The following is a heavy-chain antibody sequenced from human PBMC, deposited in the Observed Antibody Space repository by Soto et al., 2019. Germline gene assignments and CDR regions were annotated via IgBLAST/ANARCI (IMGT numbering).Heavy chain of an antibody. J-gene: IGHJ4*02. CDR1: GGSISSSSYY. Sequence: SETLSLTCTVSGGSISSSSYYWGWIRQPPGKGLEWIGSIYYSGSTYYNPSLKSRVTISVDTSKNQFSLKLSSVTAADTAVYYCAREVYRVVIDYWGQGTLVTVSS. CDR2: IYYSGST. CDR3: AREVYRVVIDY. V-gene: IGHV4-39*01. D-gene: IGHD3-3*01.